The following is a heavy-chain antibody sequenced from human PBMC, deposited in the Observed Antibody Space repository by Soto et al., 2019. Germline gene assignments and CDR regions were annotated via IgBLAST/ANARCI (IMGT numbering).Heavy chain of an antibody. CDR1: GFTFSRYS. J-gene: IGHJ4*02. CDR3: AREDSIIIPAVSDF. D-gene: IGHD2-2*01. Sequence: GGSLRLSCAASGFTFSRYSMNWVRQAPGKGLEWVSSIDSYSNFIYYADSVKGRFTISRDNAKNSVSLQMNSLRAEDTAVYYCAREDSIIIPAVSDFWGQGTLVTVSS. CDR2: IDSYSNFI. V-gene: IGHV3-21*01.